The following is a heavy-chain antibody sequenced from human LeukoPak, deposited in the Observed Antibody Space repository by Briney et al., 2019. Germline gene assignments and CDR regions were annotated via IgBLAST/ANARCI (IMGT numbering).Heavy chain of an antibody. CDR1: GYTFTGYY. Sequence: ASVKVCCKASGYTFTGYYIHWVRQAPGQGLEWMGWINPNSGGANYAQKFQVRVTMTRDTSISAVYMELNMLRSDDTAVYYCARDGRDGYNLVHYWGQGTLVTVSS. V-gene: IGHV1-2*02. CDR2: INPNSGGA. D-gene: IGHD5-24*01. CDR3: ARDGRDGYNLVHY. J-gene: IGHJ4*02.